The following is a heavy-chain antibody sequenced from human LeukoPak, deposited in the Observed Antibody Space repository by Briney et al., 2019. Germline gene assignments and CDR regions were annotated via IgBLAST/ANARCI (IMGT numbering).Heavy chain of an antibody. J-gene: IGHJ4*02. D-gene: IGHD7-27*01. Sequence: SQTLFLTCSISGGSISSGSYYWSWIRQPAGKGLEWIGRIYTSGSTNYNPSLKSRVTISVDTSKNQFSLKLSSVTAADTAVYYCAREPLTGSFDYWGQGTLVTVFS. CDR1: GGSISSGSYY. CDR2: IYTSGST. V-gene: IGHV4-61*02. CDR3: AREPLTGSFDY.